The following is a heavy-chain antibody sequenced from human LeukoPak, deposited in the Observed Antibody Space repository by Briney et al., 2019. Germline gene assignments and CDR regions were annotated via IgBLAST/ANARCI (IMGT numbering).Heavy chain of an antibody. V-gene: IGHV4-31*03. CDR3: ARETVHNWFDP. D-gene: IGHD1-1*01. J-gene: IGHJ5*02. Sequence: TLSLTCTVSGGSISSGGYYWSWIRQHPGKGLEWIGYIYYSGSTYYNPSLKSRVTISVDTSKNQFSLKLSSVTAADTAVYYCARETVHNWFDPWGQGTLVTVSS. CDR2: IYYSGST. CDR1: GGSISSGGYY.